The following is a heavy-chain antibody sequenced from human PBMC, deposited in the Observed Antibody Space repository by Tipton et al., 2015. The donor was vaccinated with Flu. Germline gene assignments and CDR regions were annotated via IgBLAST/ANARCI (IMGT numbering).Heavy chain of an antibody. CDR1: GYSISSGYY. CDR2: IDHSGTT. CDR3: ASHSYSRGRAGH. Sequence: TLSLTCTVSGYSISSGYYWGWIRQPPGKGLEWIGSIDHSGTTYYNPSLKSRVTISVDTSKNQFSLKPSSVTAADTAVFYCASHSYSRGRAGHWGQGTLVTVSS. D-gene: IGHD4-11*01. J-gene: IGHJ4*02. V-gene: IGHV4-38-2*02.